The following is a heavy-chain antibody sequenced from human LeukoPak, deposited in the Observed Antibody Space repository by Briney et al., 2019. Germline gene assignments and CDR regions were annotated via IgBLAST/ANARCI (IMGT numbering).Heavy chain of an antibody. CDR2: IYHSGST. V-gene: IGHV4-4*02. Sequence: PSGTLSLTCAVSGGSISSSNWWSWVRQPPGKGLEWIGEIYHSGSTNYNPSLKSRVTISVDKSKNQFSLKLSSVTAADTAVYYCARTLTFYDFWSGYYTRVWFDPWGQGTLVTVSS. CDR3: ARTLTFYDFWSGYYTRVWFDP. J-gene: IGHJ5*02. D-gene: IGHD3-3*01. CDR1: GGSISSSNW.